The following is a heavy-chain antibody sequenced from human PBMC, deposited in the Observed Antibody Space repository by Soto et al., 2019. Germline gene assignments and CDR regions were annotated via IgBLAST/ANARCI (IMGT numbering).Heavy chain of an antibody. CDR1: GGSISSGGYY. V-gene: IGHV4-31*03. CDR3: AREASRRDFDP. Sequence: TLSLTCTVSGGSISSGGYYWSWIRQHPGKGLEWIGYIYYSGSTYYNPSLKSRVTISVDTSKNQFSLKLSSVTAADTAVYYCAREASRRDFDPWGQGTLVTVSS. CDR2: IYYSGST. J-gene: IGHJ5*02.